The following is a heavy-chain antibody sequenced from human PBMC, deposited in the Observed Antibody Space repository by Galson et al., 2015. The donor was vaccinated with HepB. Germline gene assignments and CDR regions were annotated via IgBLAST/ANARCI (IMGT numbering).Heavy chain of an antibody. CDR3: AKRPMGQTYYFDY. V-gene: IGHV3-23*01. Sequence: SLRLSCAASGFTFSSYAMSWVRQAPGKGLEWVSAISGSGGSTYYADSVKGRFTISRDNSKNTLYLQMNSLRAEDTAVYYCAKRPMGQTYYFDYWGQGTLVTVSS. J-gene: IGHJ4*02. CDR2: ISGSGGST. CDR1: GFTFSSYA.